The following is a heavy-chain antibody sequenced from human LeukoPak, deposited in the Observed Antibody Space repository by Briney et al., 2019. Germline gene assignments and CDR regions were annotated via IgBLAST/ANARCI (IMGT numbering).Heavy chain of an antibody. D-gene: IGHD6-13*01. CDR1: GDSISSSNCY. CDR2: IYFSGGT. CDR3: ARRISSSWYPRWFDP. V-gene: IGHV4-39*01. Sequence: SETLSLTCTVSGDSISSSNCYWGWIRQPPGKGLEWIGSIYFSGGTYYNASLKSRVTISVDTSKNQFSLKLSSVTAADTAVYYCARRISSSWYPRWFDPWGQGTLVTVSS. J-gene: IGHJ5*02.